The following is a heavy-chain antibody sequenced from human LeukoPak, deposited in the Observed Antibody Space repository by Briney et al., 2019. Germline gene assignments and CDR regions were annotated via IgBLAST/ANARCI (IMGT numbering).Heavy chain of an antibody. D-gene: IGHD3-16*02. CDR3: ARGSFYFEY. CDR2: IDSDGSST. Sequence: GGSLRLSCAAPGFTFRSYWMHWVRQAPGKGLVWVSRIDSDGSSTGYADSVKGRFTISRDNAKNTLYLQMSSLRAEDTAVYYCARGSFYFEYWGQGTLVTVSS. J-gene: IGHJ4*02. V-gene: IGHV3-74*01. CDR1: GFTFRSYW.